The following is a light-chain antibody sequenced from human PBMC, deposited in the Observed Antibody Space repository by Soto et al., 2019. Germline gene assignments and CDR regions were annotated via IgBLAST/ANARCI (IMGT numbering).Light chain of an antibody. V-gene: IGKV3-20*01. CDR2: GAS. CDR3: QQYGGSPPLT. J-gene: IGKJ4*01. Sequence: EIVLTQSPGTLSLSPGERATLSCRASQSVSNSYLAWYQQKPGQAPRLLIYGASSRATGSPYRFSGNGSGTDFTLIISRLEPEDFAVYYCQQYGGSPPLTFGGGTKVEIK. CDR1: QSVSNSY.